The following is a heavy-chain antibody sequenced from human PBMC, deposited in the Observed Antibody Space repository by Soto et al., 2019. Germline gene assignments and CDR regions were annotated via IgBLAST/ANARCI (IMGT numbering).Heavy chain of an antibody. Sequence: GGSLRLSCAASGFTFSSYGMHWVRQAPGKGLEWVAVISYDGSNKYYADSVKGRFTISRDNSKNTLYLQMNSLRAEDTAVYYCAKGRVATIPPGKIDYWGQGTLVTVSS. CDR2: ISYDGSNK. D-gene: IGHD5-12*01. CDR1: GFTFSSYG. V-gene: IGHV3-30*18. J-gene: IGHJ4*02. CDR3: AKGRVATIPPGKIDY.